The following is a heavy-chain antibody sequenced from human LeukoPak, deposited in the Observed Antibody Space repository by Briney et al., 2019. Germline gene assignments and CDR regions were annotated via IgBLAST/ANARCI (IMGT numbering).Heavy chain of an antibody. V-gene: IGHV4-4*07. J-gene: IGHJ4*02. CDR2: IYSGGST. CDR3: ARDLLENGYASSIAY. D-gene: IGHD5-12*01. Sequence: SETLSLTCTVSGGSISSYYWSWIRQPAGKGLEWIGRIYSGGSTYYNPSLKSRVTMSVDSSKNQFSLKLSSVTAADTAVYYCARDLLENGYASSIAYWGQGTLVTVSS. CDR1: GGSISSYY.